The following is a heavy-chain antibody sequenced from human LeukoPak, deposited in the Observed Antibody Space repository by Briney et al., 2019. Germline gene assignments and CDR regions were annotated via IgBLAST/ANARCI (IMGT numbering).Heavy chain of an antibody. J-gene: IGHJ4*02. CDR3: AKDYYDSSGPCDY. D-gene: IGHD3-22*01. V-gene: IGHV1-2*02. CDR1: GYTFTSYG. Sequence: ASVKVSCKASGYTFTSYGISWVRQAPGQGLEWMGWINPNSGGTNYAQKFQGRVTMTRDTSISTAYMELSRLRSDDTAVYYCAKDYYDSSGPCDYWGQGTLVTVSS. CDR2: INPNSGGT.